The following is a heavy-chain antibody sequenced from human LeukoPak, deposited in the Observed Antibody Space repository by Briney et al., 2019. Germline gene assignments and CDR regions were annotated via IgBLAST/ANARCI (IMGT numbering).Heavy chain of an antibody. V-gene: IGHV1-69*04. CDR3: ARSRVHYYGMDV. CDR1: GGTXSSYA. CDR2: IIPILGIA. D-gene: IGHD3-10*01. J-gene: IGHJ6*02. Sequence: SVKVSCKASGGTXSSYAISGVRQAPGQGLEWMGRIIPILGIANYAQKFQGRVTITADKSTSTAYMKLSSLRSEDTAVYYCARSRVHYYGMDVWGQGTTVTVSS.